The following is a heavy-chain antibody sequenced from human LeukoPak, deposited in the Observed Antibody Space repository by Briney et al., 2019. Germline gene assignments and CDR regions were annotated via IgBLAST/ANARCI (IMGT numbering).Heavy chain of an antibody. D-gene: IGHD3-16*01. CDR2: ISHNGST. CDR3: ARQDSAYFDY. J-gene: IGHJ4*02. CDR1: GGSISSYY. V-gene: IGHV4-59*08. Sequence: SETLSLTCTVSGGSISSYYWSWIRQTPGKGLEWIGYISHNGSTSYNPSLKSRVTISVDMSKDEFSLRLSSVVAADTAVYYCARQDSAYFDYWGQGTLVTVSS.